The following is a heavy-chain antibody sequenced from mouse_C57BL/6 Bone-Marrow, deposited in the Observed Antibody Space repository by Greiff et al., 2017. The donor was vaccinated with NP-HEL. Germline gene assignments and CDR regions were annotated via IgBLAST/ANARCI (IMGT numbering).Heavy chain of an antibody. D-gene: IGHD3-3*01. J-gene: IGHJ3*01. CDR1: GFTFSSYA. Sequence: EVMLVESGGGLVKPGGSLKLSCAASGFTFSSYAMSWVRQTPEKRLEWVATISDGGSYTYYPDNVKGRFTISRDNAKNNLYLQMSHLKSEDTAMYYCARPGAVPWFAYWGQGTLVTVSA. V-gene: IGHV5-4*03. CDR3: ARPGAVPWFAY. CDR2: ISDGGSYT.